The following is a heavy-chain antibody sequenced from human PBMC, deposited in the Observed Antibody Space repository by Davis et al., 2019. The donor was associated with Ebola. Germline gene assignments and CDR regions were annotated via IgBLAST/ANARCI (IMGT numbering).Heavy chain of an antibody. J-gene: IGHJ4*02. Sequence: PSETLSLTCAPYGASFSDYYWSWIRKPPGKGLEWIGEIDHRGKTKYNPSLRSRVSISIDTSKNQFSLKLRSMTAADTAVYYCASPHQIRGADYFDVWGQGSLVTVSS. CDR3: ASPHQIRGADYFDV. V-gene: IGHV4-34*01. D-gene: IGHD2-2*01. CDR2: IDHRGKT. CDR1: GASFSDYY.